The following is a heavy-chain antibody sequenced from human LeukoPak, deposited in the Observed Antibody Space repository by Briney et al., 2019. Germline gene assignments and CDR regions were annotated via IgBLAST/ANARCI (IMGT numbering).Heavy chain of an antibody. CDR2: IIPIFGTA. D-gene: IGHD5-12*01. CDR3: ASRDSGYDHYYYNYMDV. J-gene: IGHJ6*03. CDR1: GGTFSSYA. V-gene: IGHV1-69*13. Sequence: AASVKVSCKASGGTFSSYAISWVRQAPGQGLEWMGGIIPIFGTANYAQKFQGRVTITADESTSTAYMELSSLRSEDTAVYYCASRDSGYDHYYYNYMDVWGKGTTVTISS.